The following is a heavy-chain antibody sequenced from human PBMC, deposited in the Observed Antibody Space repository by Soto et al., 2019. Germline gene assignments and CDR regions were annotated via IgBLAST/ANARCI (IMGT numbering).Heavy chain of an antibody. CDR2: INHTEGT. V-gene: IGHV4-34*01. CDR1: GGSVNGYY. Sequence: NPSETLSLTCAVYGGSVNGYYWNWIRRPPGKGLEWIGEINHTEGTHYNPPLNSRVTMSVDTSKNQFSLRLSSVTAADTAIYYCATRITVFGLLIPPFDPWGQGTQVTVSS. D-gene: IGHD3-3*01. CDR3: ATRITVFGLLIPPFDP. J-gene: IGHJ5*02.